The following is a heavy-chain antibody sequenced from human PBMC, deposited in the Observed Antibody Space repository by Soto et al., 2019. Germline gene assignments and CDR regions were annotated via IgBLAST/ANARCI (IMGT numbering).Heavy chain of an antibody. CDR3: ASNSYGYIFYEH. Sequence: QVQLQESGPGLVKPSQTLSLTCTVSGGSISSGDYYWSWIRQPPGKGLEWIGYIYYSGSTYYNPSLQSRVTISVDTSTTQFSLKLSSVTAADTAVYYCASNSYGYIFYEHWGQGTLVTVSS. D-gene: IGHD5-18*01. V-gene: IGHV4-30-4*01. J-gene: IGHJ4*02. CDR2: IYYSGST. CDR1: GGSISSGDYY.